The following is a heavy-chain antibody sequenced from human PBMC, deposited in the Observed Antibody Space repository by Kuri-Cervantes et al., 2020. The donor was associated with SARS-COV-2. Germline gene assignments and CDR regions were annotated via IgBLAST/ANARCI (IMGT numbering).Heavy chain of an antibody. J-gene: IGHJ5*02. CDR1: GYSISSGYY. CDR2: IYHSGST. D-gene: IGHD1-14*01. CDR3: ARADNGANWFDP. V-gene: IGHV4-38-2*01. Sequence: SQTLSLTCAVSGYSISSGYYWGWIRQPPGKGLEWIGSIYHSGSTYYNPSLKSRVTISVDRSKNQFSLKLSSVTAADTAVYYRARADNGANWFDPWGQGTLVTVSS.